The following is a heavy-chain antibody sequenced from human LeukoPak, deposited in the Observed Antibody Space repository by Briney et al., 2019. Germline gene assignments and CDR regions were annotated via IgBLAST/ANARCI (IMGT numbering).Heavy chain of an antibody. CDR3: AREQDTYYYDSSGHDAFDI. CDR1: GFTFSSYG. CDR2: IRYDGSNK. Sequence: GGSLRLSCAASGFTFSSYGMHWVRQAPGKGLEWVAFIRYDGSNKYYADSVKGRFTISRDNSKNTLYLQMNSLRAEDTAVYYCAREQDTYYYDSSGHDAFDIWGQGTMVTVSS. J-gene: IGHJ3*02. D-gene: IGHD3-22*01. V-gene: IGHV3-30*02.